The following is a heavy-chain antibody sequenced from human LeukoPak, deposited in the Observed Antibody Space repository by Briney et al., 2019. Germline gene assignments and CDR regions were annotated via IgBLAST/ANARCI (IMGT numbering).Heavy chain of an antibody. CDR3: ARDPYSGNYGNDYYYYMDV. J-gene: IGHJ6*03. Sequence: GGSLRLSCAASGFTFSDYYMSWIRQAPGKGLEWVSSISSSSSYIYYADSVRGRFTISRDNAKNSLYLQMDSLGPDDTAVYYCARDPYSGNYGNDYYYYMDVWGKGTTVTISS. D-gene: IGHD1-26*01. CDR1: GFTFSDYY. CDR2: ISSSSSYI. V-gene: IGHV3-11*06.